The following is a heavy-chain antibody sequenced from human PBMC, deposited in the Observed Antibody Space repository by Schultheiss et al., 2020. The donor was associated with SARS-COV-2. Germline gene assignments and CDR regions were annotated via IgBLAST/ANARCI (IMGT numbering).Heavy chain of an antibody. J-gene: IGHJ6*02. CDR2: INPNSGGI. Sequence: ASVKVSCKASGYTFTGYYMHWVRQAPGQGLEWMGWINPNSGGINYAQKFQGRVTMTRDTSISTAYMELSRLRSDDTAVYYCARDLMVRGAPLPYYGMDVWGQGTMVTVSS. CDR1: GYTFTGYY. D-gene: IGHD3-10*01. CDR3: ARDLMVRGAPLPYYGMDV. V-gene: IGHV1-2*02.